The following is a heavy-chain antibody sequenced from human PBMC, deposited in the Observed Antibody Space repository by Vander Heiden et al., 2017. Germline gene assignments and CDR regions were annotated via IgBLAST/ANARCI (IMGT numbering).Heavy chain of an antibody. Sequence: QVQLVQSGAEVKKPGASVKVSCKASGYTFTDYYMHWVRQAPGQGLEWMGWINPNSGGTNYPQKFQGRVTMTRDTSISTAYMELSRLRSDDTAVYYCARGISRNIVEATGGYWGQGTLVNVSS. CDR3: ARGISRNIVEATGGY. J-gene: IGHJ4*02. CDR1: GYTFTDYY. V-gene: IGHV1-2*02. CDR2: INPNSGGT. D-gene: IGHD1-26*01.